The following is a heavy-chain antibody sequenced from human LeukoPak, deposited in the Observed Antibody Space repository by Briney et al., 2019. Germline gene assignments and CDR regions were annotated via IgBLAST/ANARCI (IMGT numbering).Heavy chain of an antibody. CDR1: GGSISSYY. D-gene: IGHD1-1*01. Sequence: SETLSLTCTVSGGSISSYYWSWIRQPPGKGLEWIGYIYYSGSTNYNPSLKSRVTISVDTSKNQFSLKLSSVTAADTAVYYCAARTTYYYYMDVWGKGNTVTVSS. J-gene: IGHJ6*03. V-gene: IGHV4-59*01. CDR3: AARTTYYYYMDV. CDR2: IYYSGST.